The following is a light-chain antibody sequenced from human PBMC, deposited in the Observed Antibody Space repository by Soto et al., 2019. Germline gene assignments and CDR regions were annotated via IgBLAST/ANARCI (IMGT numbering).Light chain of an antibody. CDR3: QQYNSYWA. Sequence: DIQMTQSPSTLSASVGDRVTITCRASQTISSWLAWYQQKTGKAPKLLIYKASTLESGVPSSFSGSGSGTEFTLTISSLQPDDFATYYCQQYNSYWAFGQGTKVDIK. V-gene: IGKV1-5*03. CDR2: KAS. J-gene: IGKJ1*01. CDR1: QTISSW.